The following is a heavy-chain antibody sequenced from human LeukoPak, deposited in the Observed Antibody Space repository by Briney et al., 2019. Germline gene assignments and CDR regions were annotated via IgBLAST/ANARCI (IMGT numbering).Heavy chain of an antibody. D-gene: IGHD2-2*01. V-gene: IGHV1-2*02. Sequence: ASVKVSCKASGYTFTGYYMHWVRQAPGQGLEWMGWINPNSGGTNYAQKFQGRVTMTRDTSINPAYMELSRLRSDDTAVYYCAREGSSKTDYYYYGMDVWGQGTTVTVSS. CDR3: AREGSSKTDYYYYGMDV. CDR2: INPNSGGT. J-gene: IGHJ6*02. CDR1: GYTFTGYY.